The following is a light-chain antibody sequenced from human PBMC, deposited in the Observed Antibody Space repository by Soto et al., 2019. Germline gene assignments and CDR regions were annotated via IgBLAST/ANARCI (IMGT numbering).Light chain of an antibody. J-gene: IGKJ1*01. V-gene: IGKV3-20*01. CDR1: QNFGSSY. Sequence: EVVLTHSLDTLSLSPGERATLSCRASQNFGSSYIAWYQQRPGQTPSLLIYGASTRATGIPDRFSGSGSGTHFTLTISRLEPEDFAVYYCQQYGSSGTFGQGTKVDI. CDR3: QQYGSSGT. CDR2: GAS.